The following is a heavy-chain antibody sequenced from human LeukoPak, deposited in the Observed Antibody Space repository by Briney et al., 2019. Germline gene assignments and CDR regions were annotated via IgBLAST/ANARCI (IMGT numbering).Heavy chain of an antibody. CDR1: GYTFTSYY. J-gene: IGHJ5*02. V-gene: IGHV1-46*01. Sequence: AASVKVSCKASGYTFTSYYMHWVRQAPGQGLEWMGIFNPSGGSTSYAQKFQGRVTMTRDTSTSTVYMELSSLRSEDTAVYYCASFTGSSRAFGEFEPWGQGTLVTVSS. CDR2: FNPSGGST. CDR3: ASFTGSSRAFGEFEP. D-gene: IGHD3-10*01.